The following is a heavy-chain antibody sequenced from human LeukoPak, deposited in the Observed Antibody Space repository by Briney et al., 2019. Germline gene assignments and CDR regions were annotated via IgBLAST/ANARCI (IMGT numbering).Heavy chain of an antibody. V-gene: IGHV3-23*01. D-gene: IGHD3-16*01. Sequence: GGSLRLSCAAPGFTFSSYAMSWVRQAPGKGLEWVSAISGSGGSTYCADSVKGRFTISRDNSKNTLYLQMNSLRAEDTAVYYCAKARSVWGDPFDYWGQGTLVTVSS. CDR1: GFTFSSYA. J-gene: IGHJ4*02. CDR3: AKARSVWGDPFDY. CDR2: ISGSGGST.